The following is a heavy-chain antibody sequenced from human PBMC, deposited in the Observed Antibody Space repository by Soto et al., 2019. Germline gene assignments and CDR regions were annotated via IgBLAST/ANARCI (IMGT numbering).Heavy chain of an antibody. CDR2: INAGNGNT. J-gene: IGHJ5*02. Sequence: ASVKVSCKASGYTFTSYAMHWVRQAPGQRLEWMGWINAGNGNTKYSQKFQGRVTITRDTSASTAYMELSSLTIEDTAIYYCVRDLGSSDLDPWGQGTLVTSPQ. CDR1: GYTFTSYA. V-gene: IGHV1-3*01. D-gene: IGHD6-13*01. CDR3: VRDLGSSDLDP.